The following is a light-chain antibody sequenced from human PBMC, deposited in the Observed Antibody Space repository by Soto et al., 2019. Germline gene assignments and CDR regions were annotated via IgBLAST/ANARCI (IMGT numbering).Light chain of an antibody. J-gene: IGLJ2*01. CDR2: VNT. V-gene: IGLV1-40*01. CDR1: SSNIGAGYD. Sequence: QSVLTQPPSVSGAPGQRVTISCTGSSSNIGAGYDVHWYQRLPGTAPKLLIYVNTNRPSGVPDRFSGSKSGPSASLAITGLQAEDEADYYGQSYDSSLSGSLFGGGTKVTVL. CDR3: QSYDSSLSGSL.